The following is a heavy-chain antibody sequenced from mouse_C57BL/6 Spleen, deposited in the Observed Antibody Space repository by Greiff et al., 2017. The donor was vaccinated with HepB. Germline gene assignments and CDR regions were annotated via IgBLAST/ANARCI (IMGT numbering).Heavy chain of an antibody. J-gene: IGHJ1*03. D-gene: IGHD2-2*01. CDR1: GFTFSDYY. V-gene: IGHV5-12*01. CDR3: ARRYGYDWYFDV. Sequence: EVQVVESGGGLVQPGGSLKLSCAASGFTFSDYYMYWVRQTPEKRLEWVAYISNGGGSTYYPDTVKGRFTISRDNAKNTLYLQMSRLKSEDTAMYYCARRYGYDWYFDVWGTGTTVTVSS. CDR2: ISNGGGST.